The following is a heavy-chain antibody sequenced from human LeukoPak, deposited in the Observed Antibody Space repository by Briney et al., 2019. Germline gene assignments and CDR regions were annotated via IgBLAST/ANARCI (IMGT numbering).Heavy chain of an antibody. CDR3: ARGGYSESFYNPRSYGMDV. J-gene: IGHJ6*02. V-gene: IGHV1-46*01. CDR1: GYTFTNYY. CDR2: INPSGGTT. Sequence: ASVKVSCKASGYTFTNYYLHWVRQAPGQRLAWMGIINPSGGTTRYVEKFQGRVTMTRDTSASTVYMELRSLRSEDTAVYYCARGGYSESFYNPRSYGMDVWGQGTTVIVSS. D-gene: IGHD3-10*01.